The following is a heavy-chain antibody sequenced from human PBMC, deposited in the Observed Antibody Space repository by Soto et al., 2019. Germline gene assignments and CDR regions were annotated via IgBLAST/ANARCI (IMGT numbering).Heavy chain of an antibody. CDR3: ARWRGTSWLFGFDF. Sequence: QVQLVQSGAEVKEPGSSVKVSCMDSGGTFSSYGFSWVRQAPGQGPEWMGGIIPILGTANYAQRFHGRATITADESSTKINMELGNLKFDDTAVYYCARWRGTSWLFGFDFWGQGTLVTVSS. V-gene: IGHV1-69*01. D-gene: IGHD3-9*01. CDR2: IIPILGTA. CDR1: GGTFSSYG. J-gene: IGHJ4*02.